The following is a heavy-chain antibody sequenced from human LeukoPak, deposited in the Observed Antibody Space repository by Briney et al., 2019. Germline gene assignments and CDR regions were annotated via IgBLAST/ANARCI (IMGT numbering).Heavy chain of an antibody. D-gene: IGHD6-19*01. V-gene: IGHV3-30*03. CDR3: AREGPYLGAAVAGTAALDS. CDR1: GFTFSSYG. Sequence: GGSLRLSCAASGFTFSSYGMHWVRQAPGKGLEWVAVISYDGSNKYYADSVKGRFTISRDNSKNTLYLQMNSLRAEDTAVYFCAREGPYLGAAVAGTAALDSWGQGTLVTVSS. J-gene: IGHJ4*02. CDR2: ISYDGSNK.